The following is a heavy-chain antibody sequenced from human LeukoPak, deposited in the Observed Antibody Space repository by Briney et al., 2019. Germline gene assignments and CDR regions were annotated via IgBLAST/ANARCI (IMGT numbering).Heavy chain of an antibody. J-gene: IGHJ6*02. Sequence: GASVKVSCKASGYTFTSYGISWVRQAPGQGLEWMGWISAYNGNTNYAQKLQGRVTMTTDTSTSTAYMELRSLRSDDTAVYYCARDVESIAVTQNRYGMDVWGQGTTVTVSS. CDR3: ARDVESIAVTQNRYGMDV. CDR1: GYTFTSYG. CDR2: ISAYNGNT. D-gene: IGHD6-19*01. V-gene: IGHV1-18*01.